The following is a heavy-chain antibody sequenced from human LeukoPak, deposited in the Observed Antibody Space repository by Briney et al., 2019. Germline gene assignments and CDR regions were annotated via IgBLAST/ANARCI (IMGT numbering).Heavy chain of an antibody. D-gene: IGHD3-3*01. CDR1: GGSFSGYY. CDR2: INHSGST. CDR3: ARGVVRFLEWFPYYFDY. Sequence: PSETLSLTCAVYGGSFSGYYWSWLRQPPGKGLEWIGEINHSGSTNYNPSLKSRVTISVDTSKNQFSLKLSSVTAADTAVYYCARGVVRFLEWFPYYFDYWGQGTLVTVSS. V-gene: IGHV4-34*01. J-gene: IGHJ4*02.